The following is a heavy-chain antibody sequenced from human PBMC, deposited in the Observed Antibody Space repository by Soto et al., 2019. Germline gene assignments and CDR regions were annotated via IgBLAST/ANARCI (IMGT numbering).Heavy chain of an antibody. CDR2: ISGSGGST. D-gene: IGHD6-13*01. CDR3: AKDLIADRQQQLATLMFDY. CDR1: GFTFSSYA. Sequence: DVQLLESGGGLVQPGGSLRLSCAASGFTFSSYAMSWVRQAPGKGLEWVSAISGSGGSTYYADSVKGRFTISRDNSKNTLYLQMNSLRAEDTAVYYCAKDLIADRQQQLATLMFDYWGQGTLVTVSS. J-gene: IGHJ4*02. V-gene: IGHV3-23*01.